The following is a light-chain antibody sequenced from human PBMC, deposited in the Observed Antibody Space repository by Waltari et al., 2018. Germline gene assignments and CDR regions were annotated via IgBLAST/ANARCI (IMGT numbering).Light chain of an antibody. V-gene: IGLV2-8*01. CDR1: SSDVGGYHH. Sequence: QSALTQPPSAPGSPGQSVTIPCTGTSSDVGGYHHVSWSQQHPGKAPKLMIYEVSKRPSGVPDRFSGSRSGNTASLTVSGLQAEDEADYYCSSYAGSNNLVFGGGTKLTVL. CDR3: SSYAGSNNLV. CDR2: EVS. J-gene: IGLJ3*02.